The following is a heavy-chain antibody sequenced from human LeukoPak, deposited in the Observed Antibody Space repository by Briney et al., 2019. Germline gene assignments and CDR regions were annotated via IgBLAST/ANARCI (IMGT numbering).Heavy chain of an antibody. CDR1: GLSFSSFA. CDR3: AKASWVSSTDAVR. CDR2: IRGNGEI. D-gene: IGHD3-16*01. J-gene: IGHJ4*02. Sequence: GGSLRLSCAASGLSFSSFAMSWVRQGPARGLEWVSSIRGNGEIFYADSVKGRFTLSSDSSRNTVYFQLNNLRVEDTAIYYCAKASWVSSTDAVRWGQGTLVTVSS. V-gene: IGHV3-23*01.